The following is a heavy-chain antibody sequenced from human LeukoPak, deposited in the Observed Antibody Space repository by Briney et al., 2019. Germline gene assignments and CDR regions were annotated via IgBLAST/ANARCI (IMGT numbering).Heavy chain of an antibody. Sequence: GGSLRLSCAASGFTFSSYWMHWVRQAPGKGLMWVSHINTDGSSTAYADSVKGRFTISRDNSKSTLYLQMNSLRDDDSAAYFCARVYLERLTAGYFDHWGQGTQVTVSP. CDR3: ARVYLERLTAGYFDH. D-gene: IGHD2-8*01. J-gene: IGHJ4*02. CDR2: INTDGSST. CDR1: GFTFSSYW. V-gene: IGHV3-74*01.